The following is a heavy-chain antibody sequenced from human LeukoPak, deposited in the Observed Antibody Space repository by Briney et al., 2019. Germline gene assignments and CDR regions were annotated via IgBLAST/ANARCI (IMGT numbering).Heavy chain of an antibody. J-gene: IGHJ5*02. D-gene: IGHD3-9*01. V-gene: IGHV5-51*01. CDR1: GYSFTSYW. CDR2: IYPGDSDT. CDR3: ARLVYDILTGYQLGGRWFDP. Sequence: GESLKISCKGSGYSFTSYWIGWVRQMPGKGLEWMGIIYPGDSDTRYSPSFQGQVTISADKSISTAYLQWSSLKASDTAMYYCARLVYDILTGYQLGGRWFDPWGQGTLVTVPS.